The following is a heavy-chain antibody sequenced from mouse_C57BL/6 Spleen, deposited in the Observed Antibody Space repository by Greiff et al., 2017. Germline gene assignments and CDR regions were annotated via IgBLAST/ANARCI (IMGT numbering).Heavy chain of an antibody. CDR1: GFTFSSYA. V-gene: IGHV5-4*01. D-gene: IGHD2-5*01. J-gene: IGHJ3*01. Sequence: EVKLMESGGGLVKPGGSLKLSCAASGFTFSSYAMSWVRQTPEKRLEWVATISDGGSYTYYPDNVKGRFTISRDNAKNNLYLQMSHLKSEDTAMYYCAREGNYYYSNYVWFAYWGQGTLVTVSA. CDR3: AREGNYYYSNYVWFAY. CDR2: ISDGGSYT.